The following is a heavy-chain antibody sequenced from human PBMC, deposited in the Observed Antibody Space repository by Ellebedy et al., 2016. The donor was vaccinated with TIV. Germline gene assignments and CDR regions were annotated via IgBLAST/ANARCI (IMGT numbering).Heavy chain of an antibody. D-gene: IGHD2-8*02. CDR2: VDGDNVNT. J-gene: IGHJ4*02. Sequence: AASVKVSCKASGFIFSRYAIHWVRQAPGQRPEWMGWVDGDNVNTKYSQNLQGRVTITTDTSASTVYMELSSLKSEDTAFYYCARDGWETGASKTFDYWGQGTLVTVSS. CDR3: ARDGWETGASKTFDY. V-gene: IGHV1-3*01. CDR1: GFIFSRYA.